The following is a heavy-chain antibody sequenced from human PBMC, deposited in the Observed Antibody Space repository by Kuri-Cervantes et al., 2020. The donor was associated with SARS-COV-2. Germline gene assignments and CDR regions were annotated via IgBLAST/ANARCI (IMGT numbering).Heavy chain of an antibody. D-gene: IGHD4-17*01. CDR2: THHSGNT. Sequence: SETLSLTCTVSGGSIISNKYYWGWIRQSPGKGLEWIGSTHHSGNTYYNPSLKSRVIISVDTSKNQFSLKLSSVTAADTAVYYCARDRGDDYGDYGGAFDIWGQGTMVTVSS. V-gene: IGHV4-39*02. CDR3: ARDRGDDYGDYGGAFDI. CDR1: GGSIISNKYY. J-gene: IGHJ3*02.